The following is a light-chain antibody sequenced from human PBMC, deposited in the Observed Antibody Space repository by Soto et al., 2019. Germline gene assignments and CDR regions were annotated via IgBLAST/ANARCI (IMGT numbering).Light chain of an antibody. CDR3: QQYGDSPWT. Sequence: ETVLTQSPGTLSLSPGERATLSCRASQSVSSSYLAWYQQKPGQAPRLLIYGASSRATGLPDRFSGSGSGTDFTLTISRLAPEDFAVYYCQQYGDSPWTFGQGTRVEIK. CDR1: QSVSSSY. V-gene: IGKV3-20*01. J-gene: IGKJ1*01. CDR2: GAS.